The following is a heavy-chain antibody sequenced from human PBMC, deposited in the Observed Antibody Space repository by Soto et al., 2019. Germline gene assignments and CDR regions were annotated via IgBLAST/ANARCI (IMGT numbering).Heavy chain of an antibody. CDR1: GFTFKTYA. Sequence: PGGSLRLSCAASGFTFKTYAMHWVRQAPGKGLEWVSVISYNGGDKYSADSVKGRFTISRDNSKNTLYLQLNSLRTEDTAVYYCARYKGNTADYYFDYWGQRTRVTVST. D-gene: IGHD5-18*01. CDR3: ARYKGNTADYYFDY. V-gene: IGHV3-30-3*01. CDR2: ISYNGGDK. J-gene: IGHJ4*02.